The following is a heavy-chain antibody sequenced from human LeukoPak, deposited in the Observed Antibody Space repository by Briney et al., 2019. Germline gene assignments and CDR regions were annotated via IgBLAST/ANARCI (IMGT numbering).Heavy chain of an antibody. V-gene: IGHV3-73*01. CDR2: IRSTANGYAT. CDR1: GFTFSGSA. Sequence: GGSLRLSCAASGFTFSGSALHWVRQASGKGLEWVGRIRSTANGYATAYAASVKGRFTISRDDSKNTLYLQMNSLRAEDTAVYYCAKVALSRVGATNYNWFDPWGQGTLVTVSS. J-gene: IGHJ5*02. CDR3: AKVALSRVGATNYNWFDP. D-gene: IGHD1-26*01.